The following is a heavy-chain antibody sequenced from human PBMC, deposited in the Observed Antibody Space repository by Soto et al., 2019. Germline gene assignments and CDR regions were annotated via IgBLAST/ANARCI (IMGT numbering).Heavy chain of an antibody. J-gene: IGHJ6*02. CDR2: INHSEST. V-gene: IGHV4-34*01. CDR3: ARDRLRYFDWLYYYSYGMDV. Sequence: SETLSLTCAVYGGSFSGYYWSWIRQPPGKGLEWIGEINHSESTNYNPSLKSRVSISVDTSKNQFSLKLSSVTAADTAVYYCARDRLRYFDWLYYYSYGMDVWGQGNTVTVSS. D-gene: IGHD3-9*01. CDR1: GGSFSGYY.